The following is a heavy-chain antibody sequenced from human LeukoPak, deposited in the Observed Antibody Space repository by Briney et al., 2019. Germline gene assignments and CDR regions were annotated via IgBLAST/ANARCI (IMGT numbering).Heavy chain of an antibody. CDR1: GGSITSYY. Sequence: SETLSLTCTVSGGSITSYYWSWIRQPPGKGLEWIGFVYYTGNTNYNPSLKSRVTISVDTSKNQFSLKLSSVTAADTAVYYCARRVIAVAGHDAFDIWGQGTMVTVSS. J-gene: IGHJ3*02. V-gene: IGHV4-59*01. CDR3: ARRVIAVAGHDAFDI. CDR2: VYYTGNT. D-gene: IGHD6-19*01.